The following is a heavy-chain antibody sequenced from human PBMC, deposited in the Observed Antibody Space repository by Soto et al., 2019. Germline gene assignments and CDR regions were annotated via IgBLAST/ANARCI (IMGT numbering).Heavy chain of an antibody. V-gene: IGHV4-39*01. CDR2: IYYSGST. CDR1: GGSISSSSYY. Sequence: PSETLSLTCTVSGGSISSSSYYWGWIRQPPGKGLEWIGSIYYSGSTYYNPSLKSRVTISVDTSKNQFSLKLSSVTAADTAVYYCARLAEYGGLDDILTGYFDYWGQGTLVTVSS. D-gene: IGHD3-9*01. J-gene: IGHJ4*02. CDR3: ARLAEYGGLDDILTGYFDY.